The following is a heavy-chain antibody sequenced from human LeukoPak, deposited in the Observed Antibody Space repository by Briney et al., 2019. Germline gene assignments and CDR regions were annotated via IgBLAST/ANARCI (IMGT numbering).Heavy chain of an antibody. D-gene: IGHD1-14*01. CDR2: MNEYSTTI. J-gene: IGHJ4*02. CDR1: ELPFTSFW. V-gene: IGHV3-74*01. CDR3: ARGGVNPVDH. Sequence: PGGPLRLSCAASELPFTSFWMHWVGQAPGKGLVWVSDMNEYSTTIRYAASVKGRFTISRDNAKSILYLQMNNLRAEDTAMYFCARGGVNPVDHWGQGTLVTVSS.